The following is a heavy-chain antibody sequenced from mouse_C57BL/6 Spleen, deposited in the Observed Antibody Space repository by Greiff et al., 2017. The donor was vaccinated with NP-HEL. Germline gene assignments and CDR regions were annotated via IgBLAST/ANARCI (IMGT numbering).Heavy chain of an antibody. CDR3: ACPITTVVATGYYAMDY. J-gene: IGHJ4*01. D-gene: IGHD1-1*01. CDR2: IWSGGST. Sequence: QVQLKESGPGLVQPSQSLSITCTVSGFSLTSYGVHWVRQSPGKGLEWLGVIWSGGSTDDNAAFISRLSISKDNSKSQVFFKMNSLQADDTAIYYCACPITTVVATGYYAMDYWGQGTSVTVSS. CDR1: GFSLTSYG. V-gene: IGHV2-2*01.